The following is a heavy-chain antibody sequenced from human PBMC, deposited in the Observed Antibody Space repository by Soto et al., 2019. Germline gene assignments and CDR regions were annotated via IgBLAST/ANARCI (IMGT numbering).Heavy chain of an antibody. Sequence: ASVKVSCKASGYTFTSYYMHWVRQAPGQGLEWMGIINPSGGSTSYAQKFQGRATMTRDTSTSTVYMELSSLRSEDTAVCYCARSSGWSNWFDPWGQGTLVTVSS. V-gene: IGHV1-46*01. CDR2: INPSGGST. CDR1: GYTFTSYY. J-gene: IGHJ5*02. D-gene: IGHD6-19*01. CDR3: ARSSGWSNWFDP.